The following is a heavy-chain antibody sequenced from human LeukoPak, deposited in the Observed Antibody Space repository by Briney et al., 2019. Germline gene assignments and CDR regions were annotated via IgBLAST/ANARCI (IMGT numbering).Heavy chain of an antibody. V-gene: IGHV3-21*01. D-gene: IGHD4-17*01. Sequence: PGRSLRLSCEDSGFTFRSYEMNWVRQAPGKGLEWVSSISSSSDYIYHADSVKGRFTISRDNAKKSLYLQMNSLRVEDTAVYYCARGATTTRFGRFDPWGQGTLVMVSS. J-gene: IGHJ5*02. CDR3: ARGATTTRFGRFDP. CDR1: GFTFRSYE. CDR2: ISSSSDYI.